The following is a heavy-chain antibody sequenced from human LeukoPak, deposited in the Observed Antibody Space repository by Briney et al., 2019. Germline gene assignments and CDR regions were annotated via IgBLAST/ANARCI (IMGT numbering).Heavy chain of an antibody. CDR3: ARGESDSGTYSPGDF. J-gene: IGHJ4*02. CDR1: GFTFSSYA. D-gene: IGHD1-26*01. CDR2: ISYDGINK. Sequence: GTSLRLSCAASGFTFSSYAIHWVRQAPGKGLQWVAVISYDGINKYYADSVKGRFTISRDNSKNTLYLRMNSLRTEDTAVYYCARGESDSGTYSPGDFWGQGTLVTVSS. V-gene: IGHV3-30*04.